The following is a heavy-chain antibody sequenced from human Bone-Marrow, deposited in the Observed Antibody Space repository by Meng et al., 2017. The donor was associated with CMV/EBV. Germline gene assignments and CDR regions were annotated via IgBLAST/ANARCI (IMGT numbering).Heavy chain of an antibody. J-gene: IGHJ5*02. D-gene: IGHD6-6*01. Sequence: GESLKISCAASGFTFSSYAMSWVRQAPGKGLVWVSRINSDGSSTSYADSVKGRFTISRDNAKNTLYLQMNSLRAEDTAVYYCAREVKVYSSSSSYDPWGQGTRVTVSS. V-gene: IGHV3-74*01. CDR3: AREVKVYSSSSSYDP. CDR1: GFTFSSYA. CDR2: INSDGSST.